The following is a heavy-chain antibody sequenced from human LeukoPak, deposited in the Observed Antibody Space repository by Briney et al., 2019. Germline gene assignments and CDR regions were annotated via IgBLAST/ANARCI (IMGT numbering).Heavy chain of an antibody. Sequence: PEGSLRLSCAASGFTFSSYWMSWVRQAPGKGLEWVANIKQDGSEKYYVDSVKGRFTISRDNAKNSLYLQMNSLRAEDTAVYYCAREDYYYYYGMDVWGQGTTVTVSS. V-gene: IGHV3-7*01. CDR3: AREDYYYYYGMDV. J-gene: IGHJ6*02. CDR2: IKQDGSEK. CDR1: GFTFSSYW.